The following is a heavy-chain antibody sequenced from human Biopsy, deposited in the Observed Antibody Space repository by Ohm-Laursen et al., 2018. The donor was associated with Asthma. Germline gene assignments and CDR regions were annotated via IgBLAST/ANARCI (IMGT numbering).Heavy chain of an antibody. CDR1: AYTFIGYH. V-gene: IGHV1-2*06. J-gene: IGHJ6*02. D-gene: IGHD3-10*01. CDR3: ARAPQPQNYGSGNAQYGLDV. CDR2: INPNSGNT. Sequence: ASVKVSCKASAYTFIGYHLHWVRQAPGQEFEWMGRINPNSGNTHYAHKFQGRVTMTRDTSISTVYMELTSLRSDDTAVYYCARAPQPQNYGSGNAQYGLDVWGQGTTVTVSS.